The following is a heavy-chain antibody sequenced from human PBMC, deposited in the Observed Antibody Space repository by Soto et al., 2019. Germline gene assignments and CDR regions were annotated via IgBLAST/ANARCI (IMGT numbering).Heavy chain of an antibody. CDR1: GGCLISETSS. D-gene: IGHD3-10*01. CDR2: IYYSGST. CDR3: ARIMVRGLLDAFDI. V-gene: IGHV4-61*01. J-gene: IGHJ3*02. Sequence: SDTLSLSCSFSGGCLISETSSWTWIRQPPGKGLEWVGYIYYSGSTNYNPSLNSRVTISIDTSKNQFSLKLTSVTAADTALYYCARIMVRGLLDAFDIWGQGTMVTVSS.